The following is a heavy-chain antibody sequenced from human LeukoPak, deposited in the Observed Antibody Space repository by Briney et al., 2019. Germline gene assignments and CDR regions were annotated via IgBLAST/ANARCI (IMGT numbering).Heavy chain of an antibody. D-gene: IGHD2-8*01. CDR3: TRRGSGNGGTYAGMDV. Sequence: SSETLSLTCTVAGGPISSDVHYWHWIPQAPGKGLVWFGCCLCDGNTWYNPALESRVTISVDASENQFFLRLTSVNAADTALYFCTRRGSGNGGTYAGMDVWGPGTSVTVSS. CDR1: GGPISSDVHY. CDR2: CLCDGNT. V-gene: IGHV4-39*01. J-gene: IGHJ6*02.